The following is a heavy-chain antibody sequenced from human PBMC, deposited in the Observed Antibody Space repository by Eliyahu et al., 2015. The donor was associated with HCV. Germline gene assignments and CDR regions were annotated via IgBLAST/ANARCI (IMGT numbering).Heavy chain of an antibody. Sequence: QVQLVESGGGLIKAGGSLRLSYAASGFTFSDFYMSWIRQAPGKGLEWISYISDRSVYINYADSVKGRFTISRDNAKKSLYLQMNSLRAEDSAVYYCAREYYFDGSGYLNAFDLLGQGTMVTVSS. D-gene: IGHD3-22*01. CDR1: GFTFSDFY. CDR2: ISDRSVYI. CDR3: AREYYFDGSGYLNAFDL. J-gene: IGHJ3*01. V-gene: IGHV3-11*05.